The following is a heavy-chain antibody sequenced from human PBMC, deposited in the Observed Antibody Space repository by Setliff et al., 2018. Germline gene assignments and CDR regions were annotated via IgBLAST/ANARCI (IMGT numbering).Heavy chain of an antibody. CDR1: GDSISSGDYF. V-gene: IGHV4-30-4*08. D-gene: IGHD1-26*01. CDR3: AREVGTSTSSDDFDV. J-gene: IGHJ3*01. Sequence: SETLSLTCTVSGDSISSGDYFWSWIRQPPGKGLEWIAYIYHSGSAYYNPSLKSRVTMSVDTSKNQFSLHLTSVTAADTAVYYCAREVGTSTSSDDFDVWGQGMMVTVSS. CDR2: IYHSGSA.